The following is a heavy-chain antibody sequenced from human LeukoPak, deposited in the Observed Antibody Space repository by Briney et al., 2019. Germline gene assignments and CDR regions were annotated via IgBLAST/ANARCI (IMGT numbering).Heavy chain of an antibody. D-gene: IGHD3-22*01. Sequence: GGSLRLSCAASGFTFSSFEMNWVRQAPGKGLEWVSYISSSGSTIYYADSVKGRFTISRDNAKNSLYLQMNSLRAEDTAVYYCARDGITMIVRGMDVWGQGTTVTVSS. V-gene: IGHV3-48*03. J-gene: IGHJ6*02. CDR2: ISSSGSTI. CDR1: GFTFSSFE. CDR3: ARDGITMIVRGMDV.